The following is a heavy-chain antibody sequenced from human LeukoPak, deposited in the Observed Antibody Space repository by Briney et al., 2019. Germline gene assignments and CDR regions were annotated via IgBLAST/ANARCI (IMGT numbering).Heavy chain of an antibody. Sequence: TGGSLRLSCAASGFTVSSNYMSWVRQAPGKGLEWVSVIYSGGSTYYADSVKGRFTISRDNSKNTLYLQMNSLRAEDTAVHYCAKLGGVYYGSGSYFDYWGQGTLVTVSS. CDR1: GFTVSSNY. V-gene: IGHV3-53*01. D-gene: IGHD3-10*01. CDR3: AKLGGVYYGSGSYFDY. J-gene: IGHJ4*02. CDR2: IYSGGST.